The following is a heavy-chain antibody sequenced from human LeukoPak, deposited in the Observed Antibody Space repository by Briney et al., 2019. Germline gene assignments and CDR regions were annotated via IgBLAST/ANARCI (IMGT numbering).Heavy chain of an antibody. CDR1: GGTFSSYA. CDR3: ARVSSDILTGYYNFDY. D-gene: IGHD3-9*01. Sequence: SVQVSCKASGGTFSSYAISWVRQAPGRGLEWMGGIIPIFGTANYAQKFQGRVTITADESTSTAYMELSSLRSEDTAVYYCARVSSDILTGYYNFDYWGQGTLVTVSS. V-gene: IGHV1-69*01. CDR2: IIPIFGTA. J-gene: IGHJ4*02.